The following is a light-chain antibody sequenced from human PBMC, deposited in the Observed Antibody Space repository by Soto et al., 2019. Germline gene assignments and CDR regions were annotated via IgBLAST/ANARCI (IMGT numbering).Light chain of an antibody. CDR3: QHRSKWPYT. CDR2: DAS. J-gene: IGKJ2*01. Sequence: EIVLPQPPATLSLSPGERATLSCRASQSVSSYLAWYQHKPAQAPRLLIYDASNRATGIPARFSGSGSGTDFTLTISSLEPEDFAVYYCQHRSKWPYTFGQGTKLEIK. CDR1: QSVSSY. V-gene: IGKV3-11*01.